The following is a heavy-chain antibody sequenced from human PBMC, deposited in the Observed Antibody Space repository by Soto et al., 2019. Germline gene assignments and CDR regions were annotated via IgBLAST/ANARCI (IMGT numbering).Heavy chain of an antibody. Sequence: QVQLVQSGAEVKKPGASVKVSCKASGYTFTSYYMHWVRQAPGQGLEWMGIINPSGGSTSYAQKFQGRVTMTRDTYTRTVYMELSSLRSEDTAVYYCARVYSSSWTPSYYYYYGMDVWGQGTTVTVSS. J-gene: IGHJ6*02. CDR1: GYTFTSYY. D-gene: IGHD6-13*01. CDR2: INPSGGST. CDR3: ARVYSSSWTPSYYYYYGMDV. V-gene: IGHV1-46*01.